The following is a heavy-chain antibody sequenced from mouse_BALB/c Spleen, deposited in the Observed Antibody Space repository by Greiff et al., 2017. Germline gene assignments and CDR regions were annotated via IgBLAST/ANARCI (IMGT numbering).Heavy chain of an antibody. D-gene: IGHD2-14*01. CDR1: GFTFSDYY. CDR2: ISDGGSYT. Sequence: DVKLVESGGGLVKPGGSLKLSCAASGFTFSDYYMYWVRQTPEKRLEWVATISDGGSYTYYPDSVKGRFTISRDNAKNNLYLQMSSLKSEDTAMYYCARGGDRYDYAMDYWGQGTSVTVSS. V-gene: IGHV5-4*02. J-gene: IGHJ4*01. CDR3: ARGGDRYDYAMDY.